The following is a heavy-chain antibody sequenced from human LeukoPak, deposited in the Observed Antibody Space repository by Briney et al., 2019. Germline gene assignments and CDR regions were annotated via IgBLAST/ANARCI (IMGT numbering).Heavy chain of an antibody. CDR3: ARDLSGIAGYAYGRGIDY. CDR2: IKKDGSEK. CDR1: GFTFSSHW. J-gene: IGHJ4*02. Sequence: GGSLRLSCAASGFTFSSHWMSWVRQAPGKGLEWVANIKKDGSEKYSVDAVKGRFAISRDNAKTSLYLQMNSLRAEDTAVYYCARDLSGIAGYAYGRGIDYWGQGTLVTVSS. V-gene: IGHV3-7*01. D-gene: IGHD3-16*01.